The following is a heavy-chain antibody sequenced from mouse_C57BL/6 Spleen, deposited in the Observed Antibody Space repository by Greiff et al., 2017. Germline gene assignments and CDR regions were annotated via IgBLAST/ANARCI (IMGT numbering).Heavy chain of an antibody. Sequence: VQLQQSGPELVKPGASVKIPCKASGYTFTDYNMDWVKQSHGKSLEWIGDINPNNGGTIYNQKFKGKATLTVDKSSSTAYMELRSLTSEDTAVYYCARVYYGSSPYYYAMDYWGQGTSVTVSS. CDR3: ARVYYGSSPYYYAMDY. D-gene: IGHD1-1*01. CDR2: INPNNGGT. V-gene: IGHV1-18*01. J-gene: IGHJ4*01. CDR1: GYTFTDYN.